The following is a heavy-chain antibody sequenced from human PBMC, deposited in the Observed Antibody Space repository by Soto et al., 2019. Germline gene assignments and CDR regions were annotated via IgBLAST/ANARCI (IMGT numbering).Heavy chain of an antibody. J-gene: IGHJ3*02. CDR2: ISGSGGST. CDR1: GFTFSSYA. V-gene: IGHV3-23*01. CDR3: AKAAQYYDILTGYSTFDI. D-gene: IGHD3-9*01. Sequence: GGSLRLSCAASGFTFSSYAMSWVRQAPGKGLEWVSAISGSGGSTYYADSVKGRFTISRDNSKNTLYLQMNSLRAEDTAVYYCAKAAQYYDILTGYSTFDIWGQGTMVTVSS.